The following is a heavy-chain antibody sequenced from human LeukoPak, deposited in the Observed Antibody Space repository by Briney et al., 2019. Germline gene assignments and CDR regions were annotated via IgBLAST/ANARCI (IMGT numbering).Heavy chain of an antibody. CDR1: GFTFSRYA. D-gene: IGHD4-11*01. J-gene: IGHJ5*02. Sequence: GGSLRLSCAASGFTFSRYAMNWVRQAPGKGLEWVSFITSSGNTMYYADSVKGRFTISRDNAKNSLYLQMNSLRADDTAVYFCARLRSKYWFDPWGQGTLVTVSS. CDR2: ITSSGNTM. V-gene: IGHV3-48*03. CDR3: ARLRSKYWFDP.